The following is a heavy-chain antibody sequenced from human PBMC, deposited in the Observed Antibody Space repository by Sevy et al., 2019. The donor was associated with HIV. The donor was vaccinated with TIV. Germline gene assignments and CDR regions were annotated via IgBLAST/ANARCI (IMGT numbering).Heavy chain of an antibody. V-gene: IGHV3-21*06. D-gene: IGHD3-22*01. J-gene: IGHJ4*02. CDR2: IGRSSSHI. Sequence: GGSLRLSCETSGFTFSSYFINWVRQSPGKGLEWVASIGRSSSHIYYADSVKGRFTISRDNGKNSLYLQMNSLRVDDTAIYFCARYKEGNGNGYFDYWGQGALVTFSS. CDR1: GFTFSSYF. CDR3: ARYKEGNGNGYFDY.